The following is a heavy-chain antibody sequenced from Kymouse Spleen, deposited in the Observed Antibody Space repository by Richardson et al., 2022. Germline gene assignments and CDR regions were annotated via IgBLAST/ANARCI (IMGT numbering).Heavy chain of an antibody. CDR2: INWNGGST. CDR1: GFTFDDYG. V-gene: IGHV3-20*d01. Sequence: EVQLVESGGGVVRPGGSLRLSCAASGFTFDDYGMSWVRQAPGKGLEWVSGINWNGGSTGYADSVKGRFTISRDNAKNSLYLQMNSLRAEDTALYYCARERLRFLEWLGYYGMDVWGQGTTVTVSS. J-gene: IGHJ6*02. D-gene: IGHD3-3*01. CDR3: ARERLRFLEWLGYYGMDV.